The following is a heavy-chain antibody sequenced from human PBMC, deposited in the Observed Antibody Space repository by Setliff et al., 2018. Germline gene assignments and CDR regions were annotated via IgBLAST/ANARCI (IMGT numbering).Heavy chain of an antibody. CDR1: GFTFSNHY. V-gene: IGHV3-72*01. D-gene: IGHD2-21*02. CDR2: TRDKANTYTT. CDR3: TTGSVCVGDCYSGRLNY. Sequence: GGSLRLSCAASGFTFSNHYMDWVRQAPGKGLEWIGRTRDKANTYTTEYAASVKGRFTISRDDSRNTLYLQMNSLKTEDTAVYYCTTGSVCVGDCYSGRLNYWGQGTLVTVSS. J-gene: IGHJ4*02.